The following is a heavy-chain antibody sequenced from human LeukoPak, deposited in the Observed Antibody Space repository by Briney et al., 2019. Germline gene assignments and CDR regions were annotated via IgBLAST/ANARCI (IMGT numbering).Heavy chain of an antibody. Sequence: PSETLSLTCTVSGGSISSYYWSWIRQPAGKGLEWIGRIYTSGSTNYNPSLKSRVTMSVDTSKNQFSLKLSSVTAADTAVYYCARDQAAAGNNWFDPWGQGTLVTVSS. CDR3: ARDQAAAGNNWFDP. CDR1: GGSISSYY. J-gene: IGHJ5*02. D-gene: IGHD6-13*01. CDR2: IYTSGST. V-gene: IGHV4-4*07.